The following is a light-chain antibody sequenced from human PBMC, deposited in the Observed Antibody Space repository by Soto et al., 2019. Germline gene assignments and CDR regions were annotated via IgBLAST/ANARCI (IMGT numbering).Light chain of an antibody. CDR2: KAS. CDR3: QQDNSYSLT. V-gene: IGKV1-5*03. CDR1: QTISIW. Sequence: DIQMTQSPSTLSASVGDRVTITCRASQTISIWLAWYQQKPGKAPKLLIYKASSLESGVPSRFSGSGSGTEFTLTISSLQHDDFATYYCQQDNSYSLTFGGGTKVEIK. J-gene: IGKJ4*01.